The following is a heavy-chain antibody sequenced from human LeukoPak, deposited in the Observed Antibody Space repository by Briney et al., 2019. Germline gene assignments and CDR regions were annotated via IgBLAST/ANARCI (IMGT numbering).Heavy chain of an antibody. J-gene: IGHJ4*02. CDR2: ISDTGGAK. V-gene: IGHV3-11*01. D-gene: IGHD6-13*01. CDR3: ARVGTIAAAGTVDY. CDR1: GFTFSDYY. Sequence: PGGSLRLSCEASGFTFSDYYMSWIRQAPGKGLEWVSYISDTGGAKSYADSLKGRFTISRDNAENSLYLQLNSLRAEDTALYYCARVGTIAAAGTVDYWGQGTLVTVSS.